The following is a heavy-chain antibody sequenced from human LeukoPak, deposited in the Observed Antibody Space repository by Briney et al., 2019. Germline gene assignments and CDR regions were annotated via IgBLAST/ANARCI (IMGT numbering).Heavy chain of an antibody. V-gene: IGHV4-59*08. D-gene: IGHD2-15*01. CDR1: GDSVSSDY. J-gene: IGHJ4*02. CDR3: ARLDCSADRCYNY. Sequence: PSETLSLTCIVSGDSVSSDYWSWVRQPPGKGLEWIGYINYTGSANYNPSLKSRVTISVDTSKNHVSLNLRSVTAADTAVYYCARLDCSADRCYNYWGRGALVTVSS. CDR2: INYTGSA.